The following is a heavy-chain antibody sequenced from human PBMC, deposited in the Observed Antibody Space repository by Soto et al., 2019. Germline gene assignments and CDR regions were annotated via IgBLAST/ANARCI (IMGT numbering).Heavy chain of an antibody. CDR3: AKGGADYYGMDV. CDR1: GFTFSSYG. CDR2: ISYDGSNK. V-gene: IGHV3-30*18. J-gene: IGHJ6*02. Sequence: GGSLRLSCAASGFTFSSYGMHWVRQAPGKGLEWVAVISYDGSNKYYADSVKGRFTISRDNSKNTLYLQMNSLRAEDTAVYYCAKGGADYYGMDVWGQGTTVTVSS.